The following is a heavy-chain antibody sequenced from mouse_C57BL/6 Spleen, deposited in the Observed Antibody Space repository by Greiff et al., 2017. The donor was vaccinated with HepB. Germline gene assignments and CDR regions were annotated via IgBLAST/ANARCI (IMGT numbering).Heavy chain of an antibody. Sequence: VQLQQSGAELVRPGASVKLSCTASGFNIKDYYMHWVKQRPEQGLEWIGRIDPEDGDTEYAPKFQGKATMTADTSSNTAYLQLSSLTSEDTAVYFWTPPYYGSSYGYFDVWGTGTTVTVSS. CDR1: GFNIKDYY. V-gene: IGHV14-1*01. J-gene: IGHJ1*03. D-gene: IGHD1-1*01. CDR2: IDPEDGDT. CDR3: TPPYYGSSYGYFDV.